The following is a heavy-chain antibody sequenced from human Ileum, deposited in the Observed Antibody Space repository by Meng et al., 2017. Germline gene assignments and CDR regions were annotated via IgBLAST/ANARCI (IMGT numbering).Heavy chain of an antibody. CDR1: GYIFTRYG. Sequence: QVQLVQSGAAVKQPGAPVKVSCKASGYIFTRYGIGWVRQAPGQGLEWMGWISAYSGNTKYAQKLQGRVTMTTDTSTSTAYMELRNLRSDDTAVYYCARDTVGTTLGDYWGQGTLVTVSS. J-gene: IGHJ4*02. CDR2: ISAYSGNT. D-gene: IGHD4-23*01. V-gene: IGHV1-18*01. CDR3: ARDTVGTTLGDY.